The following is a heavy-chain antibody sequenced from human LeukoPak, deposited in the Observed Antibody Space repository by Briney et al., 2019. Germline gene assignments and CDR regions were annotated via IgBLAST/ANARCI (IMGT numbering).Heavy chain of an antibody. D-gene: IGHD2-15*01. V-gene: IGHV5-51*01. Sequence: GESLKISCKGSGYSFTSYWIGWVRQMPGKGLEWMGIIYPGDSDTRYSPSFQGQVTISADKSISTAYLQWSSLKASNTAMYYCARQGCSGGSCYSPTDYWGQGTPVTVSS. CDR1: GYSFTSYW. CDR3: ARQGCSGGSCYSPTDY. J-gene: IGHJ4*02. CDR2: IYPGDSDT.